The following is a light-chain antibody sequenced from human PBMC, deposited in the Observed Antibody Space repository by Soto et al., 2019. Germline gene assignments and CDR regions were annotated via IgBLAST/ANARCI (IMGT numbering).Light chain of an antibody. CDR1: QSVNIY. CDR2: GAS. Sequence: EIVMTQSPATLSVSPGERATLSCRASQSVNIYLAWYQQKPGQAPRLLLFGASSRATGIPARCRGSRSETEFNLTISSLQSEDFAIYFCQQYDDWLRLTFGGGTKVEIK. V-gene: IGKV3D-15*01. CDR3: QQYDDWLRLT. J-gene: IGKJ4*01.